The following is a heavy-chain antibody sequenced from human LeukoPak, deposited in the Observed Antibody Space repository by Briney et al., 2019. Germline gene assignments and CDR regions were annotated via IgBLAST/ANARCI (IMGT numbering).Heavy chain of an antibody. Sequence: PSETLSLTCTVSGGSISSYYWSWIRQPAGKGLEWIGRIYTSGSTNYNPTLKSRVTMSVDTSKNQFSLKLSSVTAADTAVYYCARDQVGAPNKALDIWGQGTMVTVFS. CDR2: IYTSGST. CDR1: GGSISSYY. CDR3: ARDQVGAPNKALDI. J-gene: IGHJ3*02. D-gene: IGHD1-26*01. V-gene: IGHV4-4*07.